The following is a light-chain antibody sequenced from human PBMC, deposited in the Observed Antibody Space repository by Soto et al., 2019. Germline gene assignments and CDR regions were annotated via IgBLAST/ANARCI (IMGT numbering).Light chain of an antibody. Sequence: QSALTQPPSASGSPGQSVAISCTGTSSDVGGYNYVSWYQQHPGKAPKLMIYEVNKRPSGVPDRSSGSKSGNTASLTVSGLQAEDEADYYCSSYSASSNVFGTGTKVTV. CDR3: SSYSASSNV. CDR1: SSDVGGYNY. J-gene: IGLJ1*01. CDR2: EVN. V-gene: IGLV2-8*01.